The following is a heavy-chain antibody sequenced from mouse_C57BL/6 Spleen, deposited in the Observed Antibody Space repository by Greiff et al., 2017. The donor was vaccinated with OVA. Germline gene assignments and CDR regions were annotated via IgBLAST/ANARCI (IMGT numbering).Heavy chain of an antibody. J-gene: IGHJ3*01. Sequence: VQLKQSGPVLVKPGASVKMSCKASGYTFTDYYMNWVKQSHGKSLEWIGVINPYNGGTSYNQKFKGKATLTVDKSSSTAYMELNSLTSEDSAVYYCARYYYGSSYAWFAYWGQGTLVTVSA. CDR1: GYTFTDYY. D-gene: IGHD1-1*01. V-gene: IGHV1-19*01. CDR2: INPYNGGT. CDR3: ARYYYGSSYAWFAY.